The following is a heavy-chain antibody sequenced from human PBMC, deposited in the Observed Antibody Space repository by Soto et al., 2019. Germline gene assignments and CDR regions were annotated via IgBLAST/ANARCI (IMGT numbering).Heavy chain of an antibody. D-gene: IGHD3-10*01. J-gene: IGHJ5*02. V-gene: IGHV3-13*01. CDR3: ARGRSFSYDSTPPPMFDP. Sequence: LRLSCAGSGFAFSTFDIHWVRQAPGKGLEWVSGIGTLSDTFYAASVQGRFTISRQNAKNSAYLQMNSLRAGDTAFYYCARGRSFSYDSTPPPMFDPWGQGTLVTVSS. CDR1: GFAFSTFD. CDR2: IGTLSDT.